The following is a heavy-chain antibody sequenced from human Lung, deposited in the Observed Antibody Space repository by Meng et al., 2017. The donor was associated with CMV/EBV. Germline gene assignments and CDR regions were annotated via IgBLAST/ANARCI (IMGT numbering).Heavy chain of an antibody. CDR3: AKSSDNGWSS. CDR1: GYSFSGFY. CDR2: VNPISDDT. J-gene: IGHJ4*01. Sequence: VQLVQSGAEGKRPGASVKISCQASGYSFSGFYLNWARQAPGHGLEWLGRVNPISDDTHLAQKFEGRITVIRGATINTAFMELTRLRPDDTAVYYCAKSSDNGWSSWGPGTLVTVSS. V-gene: IGHV1-2*06. D-gene: IGHD6-19*01.